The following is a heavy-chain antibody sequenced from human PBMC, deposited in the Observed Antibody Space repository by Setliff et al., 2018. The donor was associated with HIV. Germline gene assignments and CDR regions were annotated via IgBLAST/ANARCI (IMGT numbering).Heavy chain of an antibody. D-gene: IGHD6-19*01. J-gene: IGHJ4*02. CDR2: IYYSGST. CDR1: GGSISSGGYY. V-gene: IGHV4-31*03. Sequence: SETLSLTCTVSGGSISSGGYYWSWIRQHPGKGLEWIGYIYYSGSTYYNPSLKSRVTISVDTSKNTLYLQMNSLGVDDTAVYYCAKKCITDTSGWQKYFDSWGQGTLVTVSS. CDR3: AKKCITDTSGWQKYFDS.